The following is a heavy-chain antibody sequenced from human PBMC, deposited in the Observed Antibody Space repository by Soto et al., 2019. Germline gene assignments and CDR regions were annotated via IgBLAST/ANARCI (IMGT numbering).Heavy chain of an antibody. J-gene: IGHJ6*02. Sequence: EVQLVESGGGLVQPGRSLRLSCAASGFRFEDYAMNWVRQPPGKGLEWVSGIGWNSGTIGYAGSVKGRFTISRDNAKSSLFFQMNSLRAEDTALYYCTKDSGGASSSYNYGMEVWGPGTTFTV. CDR1: GFRFEDYA. CDR2: IGWNSGTI. CDR3: TKDSGGASSSYNYGMEV. V-gene: IGHV3-9*01. D-gene: IGHD3-10*01.